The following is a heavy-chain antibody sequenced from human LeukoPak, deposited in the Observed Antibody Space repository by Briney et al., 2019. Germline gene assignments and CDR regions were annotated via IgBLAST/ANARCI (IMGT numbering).Heavy chain of an antibody. V-gene: IGHV1-24*01. J-gene: IGHJ4*02. CDR2: FDPEDGET. CDR1: GYTFTELS. Sequence: GSVKVSCKVFGYTFTELSMHWVRQAPGKGLEWMGSFDPEDGETTYAQKVQGRVTMTEDTSTDTGYLELTNLRSEDTATYYCAMSRSWYYFDYWGQGTLVTVSS. D-gene: IGHD3-10*01. CDR3: AMSRSWYYFDY.